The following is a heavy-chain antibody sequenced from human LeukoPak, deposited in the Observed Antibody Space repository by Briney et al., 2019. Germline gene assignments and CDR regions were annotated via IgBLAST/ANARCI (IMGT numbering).Heavy chain of an antibody. V-gene: IGHV3-73*01. CDR3: TRHAARYCSGGSCYGNDY. CDR1: GFTFSGSA. Sequence: PGGSLRLSCAASGFTFSGSAMHWVRQASGKGLEWVGRIRSKANSYATAYAASVKGRFTISRDDSKNTAYLQMNSLKTEDTAVYYCTRHAARYCSGGSCYGNDYWGQGTLVTASS. D-gene: IGHD2-15*01. CDR2: IRSKANSYAT. J-gene: IGHJ4*02.